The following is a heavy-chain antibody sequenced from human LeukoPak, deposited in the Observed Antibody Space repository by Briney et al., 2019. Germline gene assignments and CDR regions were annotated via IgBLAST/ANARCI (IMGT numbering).Heavy chain of an antibody. Sequence: GGSLRLSCAAPGLITDDYAIHWVRQAPGKGLEWVSLISGYGGSTYYAGSVRGRFTISRDNSKNSLSLQMSSLRSEDTALYFCVRESERSGWFDHWGERTLVTVSS. V-gene: IGHV3-43*02. D-gene: IGHD1-26*01. J-gene: IGHJ5*02. CDR2: ISGYGGST. CDR1: GLITDDYA. CDR3: VRESERSGWFDH.